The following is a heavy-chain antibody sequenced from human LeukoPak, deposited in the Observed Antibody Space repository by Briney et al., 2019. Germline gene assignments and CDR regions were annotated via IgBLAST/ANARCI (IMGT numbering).Heavy chain of an antibody. Sequence: GGSLRLSCAASGLTVSSKYMSWVRQAPGKGLEWVSSISSSSSYIYYADSVKGRFTISRDNAKNSLYLQMNSLRAEDTAVYYCARDLSYGSGSNDYWGQGTLVTVSS. CDR1: GLTVSSKY. CDR2: ISSSSSYI. D-gene: IGHD3-10*01. V-gene: IGHV3-21*01. J-gene: IGHJ4*02. CDR3: ARDLSYGSGSNDY.